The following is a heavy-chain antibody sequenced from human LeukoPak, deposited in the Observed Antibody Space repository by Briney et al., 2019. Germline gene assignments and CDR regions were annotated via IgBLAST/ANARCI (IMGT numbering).Heavy chain of an antibody. CDR1: GFTFSSYA. CDR2: ISYDGSNK. V-gene: IGHV3-30*04. J-gene: IGHJ4*02. CDR3: ATSIAAAGTGYFDY. D-gene: IGHD6-13*01. Sequence: GGSLRLSCAASGFTFSSYAMHWVRQAPGKGLDWVAVISYDGSNKYYAESVKGRFTISRDNSKNTLYLQMNSLRAEDTDVYYCATSIAAAGTGYFDYWGQGTLVTVSS.